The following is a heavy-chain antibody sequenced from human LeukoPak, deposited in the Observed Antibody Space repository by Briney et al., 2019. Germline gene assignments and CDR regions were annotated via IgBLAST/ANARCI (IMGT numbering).Heavy chain of an antibody. V-gene: IGHV1-46*01. J-gene: IGHJ4*02. CDR1: GYTFTSYY. CDR2: INPSGGST. CDR3: ARVAGGLLDY. Sequence: GASVKVSCKASGYTFTSYYMHWVRQAPGQGLEWTGIINPSGGSTSYAQKFQGRVTMTRDASTSTVYMELSSLRSEDTAVYYCARVAGGLLDYWGQGTLVTVSS. D-gene: IGHD1-26*01.